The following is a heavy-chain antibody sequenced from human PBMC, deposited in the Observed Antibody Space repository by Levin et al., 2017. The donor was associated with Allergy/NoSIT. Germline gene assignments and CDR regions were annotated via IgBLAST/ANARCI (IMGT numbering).Heavy chain of an antibody. V-gene: IGHV3-30*18. J-gene: IGHJ3*01. CDR3: AKRGYCSGNTCQSHDAIDV. CDR2: IVFDGNDQ. CDR1: GFQFSLYG. D-gene: IGHD2-15*01. Sequence: SCAASGFQFSLYGMHWVRQAPGKGLEWVALIVFDGNDQYYADSVKGRFTITRDNSKNTLYLQMSSLRENDTAIYYCAKRGYCSGNTCQSHDAIDVWGQGKLVIVSS.